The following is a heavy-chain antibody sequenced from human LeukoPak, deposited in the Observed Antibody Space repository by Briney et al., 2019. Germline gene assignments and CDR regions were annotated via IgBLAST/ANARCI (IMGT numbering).Heavy chain of an antibody. Sequence: SETLSLTCAVYGGSFSGYYWSWIRQPPGKGLEWIGEINHSGSTNYNPSLKSRVTISVDTSKNQISLKLSSVTAADTAVYYCARGYGRGYSYGRYFDYWGQGTLVTVSS. D-gene: IGHD5-18*01. CDR1: GGSFSGYY. CDR2: INHSGST. CDR3: ARGYGRGYSYGRYFDY. V-gene: IGHV4-34*01. J-gene: IGHJ4*02.